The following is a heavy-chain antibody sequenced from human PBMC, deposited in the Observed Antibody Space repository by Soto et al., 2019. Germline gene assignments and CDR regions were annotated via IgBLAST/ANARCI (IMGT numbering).Heavy chain of an antibody. V-gene: IGHV3-74*01. CDR3: ARGYSSGPDY. CDR2: INSDGSTT. CDR1: GFTFSNHW. J-gene: IGHJ4*02. D-gene: IGHD6-19*01. Sequence: EVQLVESGGGLVQPGGSLRLSCAASGFTFSNHWMHWVRQAPGKGLVWVSRINSDGSTTTYADSVKGRFTISRDNAKNTPYLQLNSLRAEDTALYYCARGYSSGPDYWGQGTLVTVSS.